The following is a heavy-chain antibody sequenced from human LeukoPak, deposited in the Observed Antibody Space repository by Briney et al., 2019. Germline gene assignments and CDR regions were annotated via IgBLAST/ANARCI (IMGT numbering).Heavy chain of an antibody. D-gene: IGHD3-10*01. J-gene: IGHJ3*01. CDR2: ISANNGDT. V-gene: IGHV1-18*04. CDR3: ARKPMAHAFDF. CDR1: GFTFTNYG. Sequence: ASVKVSCKASGFTFTNYGFSWVRQAPGQGLEWMGWISANNGDTHYAQKFQGRVTMTTGTSTTTVYMELRSLTSDDSAVYYCARKPMAHAFDFWGQGTMVTVSS.